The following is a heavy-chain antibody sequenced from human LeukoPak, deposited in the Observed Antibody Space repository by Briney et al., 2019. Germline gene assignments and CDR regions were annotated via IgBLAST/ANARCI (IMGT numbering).Heavy chain of an antibody. V-gene: IGHV1-69*13. CDR2: IIPIFGTA. CDR1: GGTFSSYA. CDR3: AKDRGGSRVAARPRAVQGGDRFDP. J-gene: IGHJ5*02. D-gene: IGHD6-6*01. Sequence: SVKVSCKASGGTFSSYAISWVRQAPGQGLEWMGGIIPIFGTANYAQKFQGRVTITADESTSTAYMELSSLRAEDTAVYYCAKDRGGSRVAARPRAVQGGDRFDPWGQGTLVTVSS.